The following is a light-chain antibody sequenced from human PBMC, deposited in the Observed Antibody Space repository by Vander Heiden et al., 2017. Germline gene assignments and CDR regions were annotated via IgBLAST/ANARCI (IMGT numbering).Light chain of an antibody. Sequence: QSALTQPASVPGSPGQSITISCTGTSSDIGTYNFVSWYQQHPGKAPKLMIYDVSDRPSGVSDRFSGSKSGNTASLTISGLQAEDEADYYCSSYTSSTTVVFGGGTTLTVL. CDR3: SSYTSSTTVV. CDR1: SSDIGTYNF. CDR2: DVS. J-gene: IGLJ3*02. V-gene: IGLV2-14*03.